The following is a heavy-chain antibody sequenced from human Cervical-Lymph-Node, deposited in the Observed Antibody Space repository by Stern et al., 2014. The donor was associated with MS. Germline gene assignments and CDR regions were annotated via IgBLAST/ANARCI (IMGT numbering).Heavy chain of an antibody. Sequence: QVTLKESGPVLVKPTETLTLTCTVSGFSLRNARMGVSWIRQPPGKALEWLAHILSNGEKTYSTSLKGRLTISKDTSKSQVVLTMTHMDPVDTATYYCARMMQHLAGDAFDIWGQGTVVTVSS. CDR2: ILSNGEK. D-gene: IGHD6-13*01. CDR1: GFSLRNARMG. J-gene: IGHJ3*02. V-gene: IGHV2-26*01. CDR3: ARMMQHLAGDAFDI.